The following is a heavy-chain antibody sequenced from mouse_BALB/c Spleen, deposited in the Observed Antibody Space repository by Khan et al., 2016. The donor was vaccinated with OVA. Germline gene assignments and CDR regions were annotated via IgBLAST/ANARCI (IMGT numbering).Heavy chain of an antibody. D-gene: IGHD4-1*01. J-gene: IGHJ2*01. CDR1: GISITTGNYR. V-gene: IGHV3-5*02. Sequence: DVQLQESGPGLVKPSQTVSLTCTVTGISITTGNYRWSWIRQFPGNKLEWIGYIYYSGTITYNPSLTSRTTITRDTSKNQFFLEMNSLTAEDTATYYCARDGNWGGYFDYWGQGTTLTVSS. CDR3: ARDGNWGGYFDY. CDR2: IYYSGTI.